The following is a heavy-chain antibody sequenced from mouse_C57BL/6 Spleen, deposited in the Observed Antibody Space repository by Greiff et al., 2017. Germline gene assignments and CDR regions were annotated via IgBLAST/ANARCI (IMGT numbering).Heavy chain of an antibody. CDR3: ARSRVYYGNYDAMDY. J-gene: IGHJ4*01. CDR2: INPNYGTT. CDR1: GYSFTDYN. D-gene: IGHD2-1*01. V-gene: IGHV1-39*01. Sequence: VQLKESGPELVKPGASVKISCKASGYSFTDYNMNWVKQSNGKSLEWIGVINPNYGTTSYNQKFKGKATLTVDQSSSTAYMQLNSLTSEDSAVYYCARSRVYYGNYDAMDYWGQGTSVTVSS.